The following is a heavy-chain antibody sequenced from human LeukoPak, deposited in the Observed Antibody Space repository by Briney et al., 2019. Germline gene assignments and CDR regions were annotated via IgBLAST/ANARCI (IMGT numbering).Heavy chain of an antibody. D-gene: IGHD6-19*01. CDR1: GYTFTSYD. V-gene: IGHV1-18*01. CDR2: ISAYNGNT. J-gene: IGHJ5*02. CDR3: ARDSSGWYGKFDP. Sequence: GASVKVSCKASGYTFTSYDINWVRQATGQGLEWMGWISAYNGNTNYAQKLQGRVTMTTDTSTSTAYMELRSLRSDDTAVYYCARDSSGWYGKFDPWGQGTLVTVSS.